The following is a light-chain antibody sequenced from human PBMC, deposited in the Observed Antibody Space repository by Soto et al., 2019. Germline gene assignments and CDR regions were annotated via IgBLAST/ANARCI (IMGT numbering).Light chain of an antibody. Sequence: QSALTQPASVSGSPGQSITISCTGTSSDVGGYNYVSWYQQHPGKAPKLMIYDVSNRPSGVSNRFSGSKSGNTASLTISELQAEDEADYYCGSYTSSSTVIFGGGTKVTVL. J-gene: IGLJ2*01. CDR3: GSYTSSSTVI. CDR2: DVS. CDR1: SSDVGGYNY. V-gene: IGLV2-14*03.